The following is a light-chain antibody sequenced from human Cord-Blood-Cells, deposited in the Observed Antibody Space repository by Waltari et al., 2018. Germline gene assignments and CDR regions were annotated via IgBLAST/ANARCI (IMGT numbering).Light chain of an antibody. CDR3: QQLNSYPLT. CDR1: QGISSY. Sequence: IQLTQSPSSLSASVGDRVTITCRASQGISSYLAWYQQKPGKAPKLLIYAASTLQSGVPSWFSGSGSGTAFTLPISSLQPEDFATYYCQQLNSYPLTFGGGTKVEIK. CDR2: AAS. V-gene: IGKV1-9*01. J-gene: IGKJ4*01.